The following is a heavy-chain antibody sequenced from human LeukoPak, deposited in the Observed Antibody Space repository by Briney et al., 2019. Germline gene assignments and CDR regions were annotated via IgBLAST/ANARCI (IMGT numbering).Heavy chain of an antibody. CDR2: IYPGDSDT. D-gene: IGHD3-3*02. Sequence: GESLKISCKASGYTFTSYWIAWVRQMPGKGLEGMGIIYPGDSDTRYTPSFQGQVTISADTSISTAYLQWNSLEASDTAMYYCARQAHFWSVSDYYYYMDVWGKGTTVTVSS. J-gene: IGHJ6*03. V-gene: IGHV5-51*01. CDR3: ARQAHFWSVSDYYYYMDV. CDR1: GYTFTSYW.